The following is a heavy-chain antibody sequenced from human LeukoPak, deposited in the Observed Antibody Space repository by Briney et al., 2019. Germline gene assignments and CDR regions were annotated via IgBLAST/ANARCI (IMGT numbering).Heavy chain of an antibody. J-gene: IGHJ4*02. Sequence: GGSLRLSCAASGYTFSSYSMKWARQAPGKGLEWVSYISSSSTIYYADSVKGRFTISRDNAKNSLYLQMNSLRDEDTAVYYCAPPLQYFDSIGYYPQGDWGQGTLVTVSS. D-gene: IGHD3-22*01. CDR1: GYTFSSYS. V-gene: IGHV3-48*02. CDR3: APPLQYFDSIGYYPQGD. CDR2: ISSSSTI.